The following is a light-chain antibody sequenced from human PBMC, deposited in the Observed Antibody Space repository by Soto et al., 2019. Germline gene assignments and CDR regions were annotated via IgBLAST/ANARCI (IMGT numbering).Light chain of an antibody. CDR3: QLYSSYPLS. CDR2: DAS. CDR1: QTITTF. Sequence: DRDTTACQASQTITTFLAWYQQKPGKAPQILIYDASKLEPGVPSRLSGGGSGTEFTLTVCGLQPDGFASYYCQLYSSYPLSCGGGTKGDIK. J-gene: IGKJ4*01. V-gene: IGKV1-5*01.